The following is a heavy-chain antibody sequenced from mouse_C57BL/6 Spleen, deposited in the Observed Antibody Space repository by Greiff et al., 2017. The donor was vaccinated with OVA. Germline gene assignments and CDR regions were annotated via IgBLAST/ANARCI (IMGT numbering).Heavy chain of an antibody. J-gene: IGHJ2*01. CDR2: IRLKSDNYAS. V-gene: IGHV6-3*01. CDR1: GFTFSDYW. Sequence: EVMLVESGGGLVQPGGSMKLSCVASGFTFSDYWMNWVRQSPEKGLEWVAQIRLKSDNYASHYAESVKGRFTISRDNSKSSVYLQMNNLRAEDTGMYYCTGSMMGKRYYFDYWGQGTTLTVSS. CDR3: TGSMMGKRYYFDY. D-gene: IGHD2-3*01.